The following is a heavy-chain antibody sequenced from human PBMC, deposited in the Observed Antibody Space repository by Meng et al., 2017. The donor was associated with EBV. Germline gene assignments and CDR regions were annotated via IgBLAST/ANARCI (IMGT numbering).Heavy chain of an antibody. V-gene: IGHV2-5*02. D-gene: IGHD6-6*01. CDR1: GFSLSTRGGG. Sequence: QLALKESGPTLVKPTQTPTLTCTFSGFSLSTRGGGVGWIRQPPGKALEWLALIYWDDDKRYSPSLKSRLTITKDTSKNQVVLTMTNMDPVDAATYYCAHIIAARPFDYWGQGTLVTVSS. CDR2: IYWDDDK. J-gene: IGHJ4*02. CDR3: AHIIAARPFDY.